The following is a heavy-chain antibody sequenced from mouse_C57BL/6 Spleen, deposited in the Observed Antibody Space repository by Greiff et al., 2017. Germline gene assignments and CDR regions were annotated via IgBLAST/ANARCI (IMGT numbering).Heavy chain of an antibody. CDR2: IYPGDGDT. CDR1: GYAFSSYW. J-gene: IGHJ2*01. V-gene: IGHV1-80*01. D-gene: IGHD1-1*01. Sequence: VQLQQSGAELVKPGASVKISCKASGYAFSSYWLNWVKQRPGKGLEWIGQIYPGDGDTNYNGKFQGKATLTADKSSSTAYMQLSSLTSEDSAVYFCARDYGSSSLYYFDYGGQGTTLTVSS. CDR3: ARDYGSSSLYYFDY.